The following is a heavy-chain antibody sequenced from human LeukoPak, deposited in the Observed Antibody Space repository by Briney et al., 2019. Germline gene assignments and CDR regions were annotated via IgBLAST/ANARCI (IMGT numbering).Heavy chain of an antibody. Sequence: EASVTVSCKASGYTFTSYGISWVRQAPGQGLEWMGWISGYNGHTKYAQKFQGRATMTTDTSTSTAYMELRSLRSDDTAVYYCARDSREVLLWFGEFSPWGQGTLVTVSS. CDR3: ARDSREVLLWFGEFSP. D-gene: IGHD3-10*01. V-gene: IGHV1-18*01. CDR2: ISGYNGHT. CDR1: GYTFTSYG. J-gene: IGHJ5*02.